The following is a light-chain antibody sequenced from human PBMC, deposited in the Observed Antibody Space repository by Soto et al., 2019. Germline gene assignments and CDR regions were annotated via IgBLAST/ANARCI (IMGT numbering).Light chain of an antibody. Sequence: EIVLTQSPGTLSLSPGERATLSCRASQSVSSNLAWYQQKPGQAPRLLIYGASTRATGIPARFSGSGSGTDFTLTISSLEPEDFAVYYCQQRSNWPHITFGQGTRLEIK. CDR1: QSVSSN. V-gene: IGKV3-11*01. J-gene: IGKJ5*01. CDR2: GAS. CDR3: QQRSNWPHIT.